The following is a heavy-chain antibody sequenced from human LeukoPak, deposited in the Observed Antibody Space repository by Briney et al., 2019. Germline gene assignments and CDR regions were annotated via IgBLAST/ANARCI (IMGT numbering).Heavy chain of an antibody. Sequence: TGGSLRLSCAASGFTFSSYSMNWVRQAPGKGLEWVSSISSSSSYIYYADSVKGRFTISRDNAKNSLYLQMNSLRAEDTAVYYCARVTEAPYYFDYWGQGILVTVSS. V-gene: IGHV3-21*01. CDR2: ISSSSSYI. CDR3: ARVTEAPYYFDY. CDR1: GFTFSSYS. J-gene: IGHJ4*02.